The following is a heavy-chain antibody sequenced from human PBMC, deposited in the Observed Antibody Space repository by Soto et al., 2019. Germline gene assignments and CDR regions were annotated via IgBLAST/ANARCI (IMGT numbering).Heavy chain of an antibody. J-gene: IGHJ6*02. CDR3: ATKGRWYVGYYYYGMDV. D-gene: IGHD6-13*01. V-gene: IGHV1-24*01. Sequence: RVSVKVSCKVSGYTLTELSMHWVRQAPGKGLEWMGGFDPEDGETIYAQKFQGRVTMTEDTSTDTAYMELSSLRSEDTAVYYCATKGRWYVGYYYYGMDVWGQGTTVTVSS. CDR2: FDPEDGET. CDR1: GYTLTELS.